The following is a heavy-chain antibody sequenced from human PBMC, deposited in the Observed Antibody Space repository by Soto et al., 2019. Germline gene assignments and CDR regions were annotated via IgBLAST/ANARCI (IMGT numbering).Heavy chain of an antibody. D-gene: IGHD1-7*01. V-gene: IGHV1-69*13. Sequence: AASVKVSCKASGGTFSSYAISWVRQAPGQGLEWMGGVIPIFGTANYAQKFQGRVTITADESTSTAYMELSSLRSEDTAVYYWARAITGTTWYFDLWARDTLLTVSS. CDR1: GGTFSSYA. CDR2: VIPIFGTA. CDR3: ARAITGTTWYFDL. J-gene: IGHJ2*01.